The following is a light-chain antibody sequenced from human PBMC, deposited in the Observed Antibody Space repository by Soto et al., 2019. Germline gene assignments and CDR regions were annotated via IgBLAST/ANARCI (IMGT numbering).Light chain of an antibody. J-gene: IGKJ5*01. V-gene: IGKV3-11*01. CDR3: QQRSNWPVT. CDR2: DAS. Sequence: EVALTQSPANRSSSPGERATLSCRASQSVSSYLAGYQQKPGQAPRLLIYDASNRATGIPARFSGSGSGTDFTLTISSLEPEDFAVYYCQQRSNWPVTFGQGTRLEIK. CDR1: QSVSSY.